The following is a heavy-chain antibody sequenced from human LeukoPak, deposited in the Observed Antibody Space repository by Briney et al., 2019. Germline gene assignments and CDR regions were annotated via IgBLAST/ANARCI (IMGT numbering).Heavy chain of an antibody. CDR3: AKRLWSTSGAYSPFDY. J-gene: IGHJ4*02. Sequence: GGSLRLSCAASGFTVSSNYMNWVRQAPGKGLEWVSVIHSGGNTYYADSVKGRFTISRDNSKNTLSLQMHSLRAEDAAVYYCAKRLWSTSGAYSPFDYWGQGTLVTVFS. CDR2: IHSGGNT. D-gene: IGHD3-10*01. V-gene: IGHV3-53*01. CDR1: GFTVSSNY.